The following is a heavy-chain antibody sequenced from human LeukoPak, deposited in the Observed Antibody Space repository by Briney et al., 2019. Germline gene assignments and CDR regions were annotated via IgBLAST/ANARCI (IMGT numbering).Heavy chain of an antibody. CDR3: ARGVGLERRADV. CDR2: INHSGST. Sequence: SETLSLTCTVSGGSISSYYWSWIRQPPGKGLEWIGEINHSGSTNYNPSLKSRVTISVDTSKNQFSLKLSSVTAADTAVYYCARGVGLERRADVWGKGTTVTVSS. D-gene: IGHD1-1*01. J-gene: IGHJ6*04. CDR1: GGSISSYY. V-gene: IGHV4-34*01.